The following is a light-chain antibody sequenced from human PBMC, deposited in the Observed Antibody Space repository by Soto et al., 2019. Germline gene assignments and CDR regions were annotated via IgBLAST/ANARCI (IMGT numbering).Light chain of an antibody. V-gene: IGLV2-11*01. CDR3: CSYAGSYIFV. Sequence: QSVLTQPRSVSGSPGQSVTISCTGTSSDVGGYNYVSWYQQHPGKAPKLMIYDVSQRPSGVPDRFSGSKSGNTASLTISGLQADDEADYYCCSYAGSYIFVFGTGTNVTVL. J-gene: IGLJ1*01. CDR1: SSDVGGYNY. CDR2: DVS.